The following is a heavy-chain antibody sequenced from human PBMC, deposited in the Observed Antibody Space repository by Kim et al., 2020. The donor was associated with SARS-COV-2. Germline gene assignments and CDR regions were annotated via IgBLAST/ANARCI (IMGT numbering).Heavy chain of an antibody. CDR3: TRDARAGVSGIDH. D-gene: IGHD3-10*01. J-gene: IGHJ4*02. CDR1: GFNFQFHA. CDR2: IGWNGDDI. Sequence: GGSLRLSCTASGFNFQFHAMHWVRQAPGKGLEWVSGIGWNGDDIGYADSVKGRFTISRDSAKNSLDLQMTSLRTEDTALYYCTRDARAGVSGIDHWGQGT. V-gene: IGHV3-9*01.